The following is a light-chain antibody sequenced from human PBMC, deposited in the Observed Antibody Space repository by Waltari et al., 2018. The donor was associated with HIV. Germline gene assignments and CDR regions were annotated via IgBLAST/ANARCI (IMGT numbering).Light chain of an antibody. CDR2: QDR. V-gene: IGLV3-1*01. CDR1: KLGDKY. CDR3: QAWDSSTVV. J-gene: IGLJ2*01. Sequence: SYELTQPPSVSVSPGQTASITCSGAKLGDKYACWYQQKPGQSPVPVIYQDRKRPSGIPERFSGSNSGNTATLTISGTQAMDEADYYCQAWDSSTVVFGGGTKLTVL.